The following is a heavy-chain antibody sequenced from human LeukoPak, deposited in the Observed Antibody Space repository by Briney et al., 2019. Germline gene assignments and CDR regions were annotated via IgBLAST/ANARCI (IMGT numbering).Heavy chain of an antibody. CDR3: ASRPFETTVVPWDFY. J-gene: IGHJ4*02. Sequence: PGGSLRLSCAASGFTFSSYSMNWVRQAPGKGLEWVSSISSSSSYIYYADSVKGRFTISRDNAKNSLYLQMNSLRAEDTAVYYCASRPFETTVVPWDFYWGQGTQVTVSS. CDR1: GFTFSSYS. V-gene: IGHV3-21*01. D-gene: IGHD4-17*01. CDR2: ISSSSSYI.